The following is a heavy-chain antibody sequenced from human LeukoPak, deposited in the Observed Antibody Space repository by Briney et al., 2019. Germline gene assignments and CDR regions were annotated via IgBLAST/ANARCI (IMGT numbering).Heavy chain of an antibody. V-gene: IGHV3-23*01. D-gene: IGHD3-10*01. J-gene: IGHJ4*02. CDR1: GFTFSRYG. CDR3: AKRREPVAFGEGLDY. CDR2: IDSGDGNA. Sequence: GGSLRLSCAASGFTFSRYGMSWVRQTPGKGLEWVPRIDSGDGNAYDADSVKGRFIISRDNSKNTLYLQMNSLRAEDTAIYYCAKRREPVAFGEGLDYWGQGTLVTVSS.